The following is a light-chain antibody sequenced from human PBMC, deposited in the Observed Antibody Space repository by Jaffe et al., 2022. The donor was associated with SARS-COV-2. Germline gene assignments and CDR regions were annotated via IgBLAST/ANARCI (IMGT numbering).Light chain of an antibody. CDR1: QSLLQSNGNNY. CDR3: MQALQTPPT. CDR2: LGS. V-gene: IGKV2-28*01. J-gene: IGKJ1*01. Sequence: DIVMTQSPLSLPVTPGEPASISCRSSQSLLQSNGNNYLDWYLQKPGQSPQLLIYLGSNRASGVPDRFSGSGSGTDFTLKISRVEAEDVGVYYCMQALQTPPTFGQGTKVEI.